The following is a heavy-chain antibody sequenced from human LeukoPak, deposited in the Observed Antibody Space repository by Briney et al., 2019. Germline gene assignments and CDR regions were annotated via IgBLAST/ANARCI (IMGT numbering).Heavy chain of an antibody. Sequence: PSQTLSLTCTVSGGSISSGDYYWSWIRQPPGKGLEWIGYIYYSGSTYYNPSLKSRVTISVDTSKNQFSLKLSSVTAADTAVYYCANGSVSYYTFDYWGQGTLVTVSS. CDR2: IYYSGST. V-gene: IGHV4-30-4*01. CDR1: GGSISSGDYY. D-gene: IGHD3-10*01. CDR3: ANGSVSYYTFDY. J-gene: IGHJ4*02.